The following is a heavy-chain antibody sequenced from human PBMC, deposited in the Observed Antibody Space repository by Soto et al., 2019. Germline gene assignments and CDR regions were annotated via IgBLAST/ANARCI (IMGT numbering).Heavy chain of an antibody. V-gene: IGHV1-18*01. CDR2: ISAYNDYT. CDR3: ARGGYYDKVWGKMNYYGLDV. CDR1: GYTFIRYG. D-gene: IGHD3-16*01. J-gene: IGHJ6*02. Sequence: QVRLVQSAAEVKKPGASVKVSCKASGYTFIRYGITWVRQAPGQGLEWMGWISAYNDYTNYAQKLQGRVTITTDTSTSTVDMELRSLRSDDTAVYYCARGGYYDKVWGKMNYYGLDVWGQGTTVTVSS.